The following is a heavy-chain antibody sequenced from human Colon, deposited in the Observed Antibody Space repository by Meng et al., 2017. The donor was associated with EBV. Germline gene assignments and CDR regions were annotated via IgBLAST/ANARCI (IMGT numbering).Heavy chain of an antibody. V-gene: IGHV4-4*02. D-gene: IGHD1-26*01. Sequence: VQPQEAGPGLLKPSGTLAPTCGFSGVSISSNIRWTWVRPPPGKGLEWIGDIDDSGSTNYNPSLNSRISISLDKSKNHFSLKVNSVTAADTAVYYCARGKQDAWELLAYWGQGALVTVSS. CDR2: IDDSGST. CDR1: GVSISSNIR. J-gene: IGHJ4*02. CDR3: ARGKQDAWELLAY.